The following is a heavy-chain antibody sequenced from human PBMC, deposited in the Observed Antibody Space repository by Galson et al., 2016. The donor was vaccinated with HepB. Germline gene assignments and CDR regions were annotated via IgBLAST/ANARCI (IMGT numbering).Heavy chain of an antibody. Sequence: SVKVSCKASGFTFTSSAVQWVRQARGQRLEWMGWIVVGSGNTNYAQKFQERVTITRDMSTSTAYMELSSLRSEDTAVYYCAAEGDWNLDGMDVWGQGTTVTVSS. CDR1: GFTFTSSA. D-gene: IGHD1-7*01. CDR2: IVVGSGNT. V-gene: IGHV1-58*01. CDR3: AAEGDWNLDGMDV. J-gene: IGHJ6*02.